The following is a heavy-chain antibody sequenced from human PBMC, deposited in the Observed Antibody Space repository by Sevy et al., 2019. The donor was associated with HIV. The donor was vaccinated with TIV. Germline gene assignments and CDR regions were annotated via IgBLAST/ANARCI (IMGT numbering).Heavy chain of an antibody. Sequence: ASVKVSSKASGGTFSSYAISWVRQAPGQGLEWMGGIIPIFGTANYARKFQGRVTITADESTSTAYMELSSLRSEDTAVYYCARGARGYSGYDSYYFDYWGQGTLVTVSS. V-gene: IGHV1-69*13. CDR2: IIPIFGTA. CDR3: ARGARGYSGYDSYYFDY. J-gene: IGHJ4*02. CDR1: GGTFSSYA. D-gene: IGHD5-12*01.